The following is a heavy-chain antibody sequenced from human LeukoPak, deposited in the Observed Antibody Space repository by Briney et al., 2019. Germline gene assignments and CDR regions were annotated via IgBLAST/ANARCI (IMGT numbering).Heavy chain of an antibody. D-gene: IGHD5-18*01. CDR1: GFTFSSYG. Sequence: GGSLRLSCAASGFTFSSYGMHWVRQAPGKGLEWVAVISYDGSNKYYADSVKGRFTISRDNSKNTLYLQMNSLRAEDTAVYYCAKAKDSYGFYYGMDVWGQGTTVTVSS. CDR3: AKAKDSYGFYYGMDV. J-gene: IGHJ6*02. CDR2: ISYDGSNK. V-gene: IGHV3-30*18.